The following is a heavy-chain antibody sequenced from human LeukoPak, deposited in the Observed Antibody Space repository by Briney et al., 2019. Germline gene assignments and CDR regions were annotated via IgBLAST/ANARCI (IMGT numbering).Heavy chain of an antibody. CDR2: ISYDGSNK. CDR3: AIQLLYRGGCFDY. CDR1: GFTFSSYG. D-gene: IGHD2-2*02. Sequence: PGGSLRLSCAASGFTFSSYGMHWVRQAPGKGLEWVAVISYDGSNKYYADSVKGRFTISRDNAKNSLYLQMNSLRAEDTAVYYCAIQLLYRGGCFDYWGQGTLVTVSS. V-gene: IGHV3-30*03. J-gene: IGHJ4*02.